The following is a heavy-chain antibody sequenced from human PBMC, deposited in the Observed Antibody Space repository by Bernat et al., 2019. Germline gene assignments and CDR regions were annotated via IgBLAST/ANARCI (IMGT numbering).Heavy chain of an antibody. CDR3: ATLGSRQRYVY. D-gene: IGHD6-25*01. Sequence: EMQLVESGGDLVQPGGSLRVSCAASGFIFRSYWMSWVRQAPGKGLEGVANIKQDGGGKSYVASVKGRFTISRDNAKNSLYLQMNNLRADDTAVYYCATLGSRQRYVYWGQGTLVTVSP. V-gene: IGHV3-7*03. J-gene: IGHJ4*02. CDR1: GFIFRSYW. CDR2: IKQDGGGK.